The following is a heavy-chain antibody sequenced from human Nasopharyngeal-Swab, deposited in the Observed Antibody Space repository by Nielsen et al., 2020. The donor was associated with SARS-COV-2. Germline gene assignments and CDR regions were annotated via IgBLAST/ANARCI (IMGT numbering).Heavy chain of an antibody. V-gene: IGHV1-18*04. CDR2: ISAYNGNT. CDR3: ASVGTIFGVGFDP. Sequence: ASVQVSCKASGYTFTSYGISWVRQAPGQGLEWMGWISAYNGNTNYAQKLQGRVTMTTDTSTSTAYRELRSLRSDDTAVYYCASVGTIFGVGFDPWGQGTLVTVSS. CDR1: GYTFTSYG. D-gene: IGHD3-3*01. J-gene: IGHJ5*02.